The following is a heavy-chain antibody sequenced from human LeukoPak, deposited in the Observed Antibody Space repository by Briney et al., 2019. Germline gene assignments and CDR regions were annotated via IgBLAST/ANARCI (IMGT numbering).Heavy chain of an antibody. CDR2: ISGSGGST. J-gene: IGHJ4*02. CDR1: GFTFSSYA. CDR3: AIVPSKYYYDSSGGLH. V-gene: IGHV3-23*01. D-gene: IGHD3-22*01. Sequence: GGSLRLSCAASGFTFSSYAMSWVRQAPGKGLEWVSAISGSGGSTYYADSVKGRFTISRDNSKNTLYLQMNSLRAEDTAVYYCAIVPSKYYYDSSGGLHWGQGTLVTVSS.